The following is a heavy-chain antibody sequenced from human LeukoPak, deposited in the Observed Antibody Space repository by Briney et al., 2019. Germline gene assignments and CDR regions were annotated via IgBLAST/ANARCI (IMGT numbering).Heavy chain of an antibody. CDR3: AKDPSDPATVTRLFDY. J-gene: IGHJ4*02. D-gene: IGHD4-11*01. CDR2: ISGSGGST. V-gene: IGHV3-23*01. Sequence: GGSLRLSCAASGFTFSSYAMSWVRQAPGKGPEWVSAISGSGGSTYYADSVKGRFTISRDNSKNTLYLQMNSLRAEDTAVYYCAKDPSDPATVTRLFDYWGQGTLVTVSS. CDR1: GFTFSSYA.